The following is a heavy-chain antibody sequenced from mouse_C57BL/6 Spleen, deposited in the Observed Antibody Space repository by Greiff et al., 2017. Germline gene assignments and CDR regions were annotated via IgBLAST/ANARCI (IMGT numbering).Heavy chain of an antibody. CDR2: ISDGGSYT. J-gene: IGHJ4*01. D-gene: IGHD1-1*01. V-gene: IGHV5-4*03. CDR1: GFTFSSYA. Sequence: EVKLMESGGGLVKPGGSLKLSCAASGFTFSSYAMSWVRQTPEKRLEWVATISDGGSYTYYPDNVKGRFTISRDNTKNNLYLQMSHLKSEDTAMYYCAYGGFYYGSSNAMDYWGQGTSVTVSS. CDR3: AYGGFYYGSSNAMDY.